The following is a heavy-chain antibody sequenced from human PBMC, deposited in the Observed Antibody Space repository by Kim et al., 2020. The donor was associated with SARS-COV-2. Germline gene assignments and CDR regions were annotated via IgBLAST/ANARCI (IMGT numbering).Heavy chain of an antibody. CDR3: AREVVGATRGGSYYYGMDV. Sequence: SETLSLTCTVSGYSISSGYYWGWIRQPPGKGLEWIGSIYHSGSTYYNPSLKSRVTISVDTSKNQFSLKLSSVTAADTAVYYCAREVVGATRGGSYYYGMDVWGQGTTVTVSS. D-gene: IGHD1-26*01. V-gene: IGHV4-38-2*02. CDR2: IYHSGST. CDR1: GYSISSGYY. J-gene: IGHJ6*02.